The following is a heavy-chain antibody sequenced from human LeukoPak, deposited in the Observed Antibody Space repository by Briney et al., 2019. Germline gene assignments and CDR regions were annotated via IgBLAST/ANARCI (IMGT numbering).Heavy chain of an antibody. CDR2: INHSGST. V-gene: IGHV4-34*01. D-gene: IGHD6-13*01. J-gene: IGHJ6*03. CDR1: GFTFSDAW. Sequence: GSLRLSCAGSGFTFSDAWMSWIRQPPGKGLEWIGEINHSGSTNYNPSLKSRVTISVDTSKNQFSLKLSSVTAADTAVYYCARAAAGTFQPHYYYYMDVWGKGTTVTVSS. CDR3: ARAAAGTFQPHYYYYMDV.